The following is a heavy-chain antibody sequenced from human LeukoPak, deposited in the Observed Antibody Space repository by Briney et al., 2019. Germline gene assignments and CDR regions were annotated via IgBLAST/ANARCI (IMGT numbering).Heavy chain of an antibody. D-gene: IGHD5-18*01. CDR2: ISYDGSNK. CDR1: GFTFSSYG. Sequence: GGSLRLSCAASGFTFSSYGMHWVRQAPGKGLDWVAVISYDGSNKYYADSVKGRFTISRDNSKNTLYLQMNSLRAEDTAVYYCAKSGIQAMVKYYFDYWGQGTLVTVSS. CDR3: AKSGIQAMVKYYFDY. V-gene: IGHV3-30*18. J-gene: IGHJ4*02.